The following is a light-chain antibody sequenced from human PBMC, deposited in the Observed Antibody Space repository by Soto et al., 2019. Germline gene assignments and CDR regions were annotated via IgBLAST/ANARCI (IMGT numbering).Light chain of an antibody. V-gene: IGKV3-20*01. CDR1: QSINSRY. J-gene: IGKJ3*01. Sequence: EIVLTQSPGTLSLSPGERATLSCRASQSINSRYLAWYQQKAGQAPRLLIYGASSRATGIPDSFSGSGSGTDFTLTISRLEPEDFAVYYCQQFGSSSGFTFGPGTKVDIK. CDR2: GAS. CDR3: QQFGSSSGFT.